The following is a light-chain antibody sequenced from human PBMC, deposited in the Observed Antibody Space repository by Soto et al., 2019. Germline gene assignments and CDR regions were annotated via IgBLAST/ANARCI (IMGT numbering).Light chain of an antibody. V-gene: IGKV1-12*02. J-gene: IGKJ5*01. CDR3: QQDNSFPFT. CDR1: QGISSC. CDR2: AAS. Sequence: DIQMTQSPSSVSASVGDRVTITCRASQGISSCLAWYQQKPGKDPTLLIYAASSLQSGVPSRFSGSGSGTDFTLTISSLQPEDFATYYCQQDNSFPFTFGPGTRLEIK.